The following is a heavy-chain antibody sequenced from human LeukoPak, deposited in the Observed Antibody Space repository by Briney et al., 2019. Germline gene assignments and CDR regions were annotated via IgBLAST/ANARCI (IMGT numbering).Heavy chain of an antibody. V-gene: IGHV3-48*03. CDR3: ARDTSGTIDY. CDR1: GFTFSSYE. D-gene: IGHD1-26*01. J-gene: IGHJ4*02. Sequence: PGGSLRLSXAASGFTFSSYEMNWVRQAPGKGLEWVSYISSSGSTIYYADSVKGRFTISRDNAKNSLYLQMNSLRAEDTAVYYCARDTSGTIDYWGQGTLVTVSS. CDR2: ISSSGSTI.